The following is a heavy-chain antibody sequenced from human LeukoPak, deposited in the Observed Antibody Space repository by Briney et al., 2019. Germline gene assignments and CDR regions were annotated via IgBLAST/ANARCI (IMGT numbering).Heavy chain of an antibody. CDR1: GGSISSYY. Sequence: SETLSLTCTVSGGSISSYYWSWIRQPPGKGLEWIGYIYYSGSTNYNPSLKSRVTISVDTSKNQFSLKLSSVTAADTAVYYCARGRGSGSYYKGIWGQGTLVTVSS. CDR2: IYYSGST. D-gene: IGHD3-10*01. CDR3: ARGRGSGSYYKGI. V-gene: IGHV4-59*01. J-gene: IGHJ4*02.